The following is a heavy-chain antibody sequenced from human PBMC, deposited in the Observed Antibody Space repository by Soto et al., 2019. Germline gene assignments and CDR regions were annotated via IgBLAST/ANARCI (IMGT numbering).Heavy chain of an antibody. Sequence: VSLRLCFAASGFTFSSYAMGWVRQGPGKGLEWVAVVSIGGSTHYADSVRGRFTISRDNSKNTLSLQMNSLTAEDTAVYFCAKRRGAGGHFDYWGQGALVTVSS. J-gene: IGHJ4*02. CDR3: AKRRGAGGHFDY. D-gene: IGHD2-15*01. V-gene: IGHV3-23*01. CDR1: GFTFSSYA. CDR2: VSIGGST.